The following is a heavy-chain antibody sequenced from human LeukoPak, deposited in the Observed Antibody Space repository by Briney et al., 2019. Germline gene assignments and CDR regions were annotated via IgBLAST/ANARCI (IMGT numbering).Heavy chain of an antibody. J-gene: IGHJ3*02. Sequence: ASVKVSCKASGYTFTGYYMHWVRQAPGQGLEWMGWINPNSGGTNYAQKFQGRVTMTRDTSISTAYMELSRLRSDDTAVYYCAKTEWLSLPRGAFDIWGQGTMVTVSS. CDR1: GYTFTGYY. CDR3: AKTEWLSLPRGAFDI. D-gene: IGHD3-22*01. V-gene: IGHV1-2*02. CDR2: INPNSGGT.